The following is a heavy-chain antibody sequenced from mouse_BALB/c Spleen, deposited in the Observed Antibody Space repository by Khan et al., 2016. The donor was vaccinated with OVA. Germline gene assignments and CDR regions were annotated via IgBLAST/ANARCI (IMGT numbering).Heavy chain of an antibody. CDR3: VRGGKFAY. CDR1: GYTFTDYA. J-gene: IGHJ3*01. Sequence: QVQLKESGAELVRPGVSVKISCKASGYTFTDYAMHWVKQRHAKSLEWIGVISTNCGDADYNQKFQGKASMTVDRSSSTVYMELARLTSEDSAIYYCVRGGKFAYWGQGTLVTVSA. V-gene: IGHV1S137*01. CDR2: ISTNCGDA. D-gene: IGHD1-1*02.